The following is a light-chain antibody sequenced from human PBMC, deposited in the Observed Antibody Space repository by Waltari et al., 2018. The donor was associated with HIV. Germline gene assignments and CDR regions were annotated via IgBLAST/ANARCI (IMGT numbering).Light chain of an antibody. CDR1: SGSIARNS. CDR3: QSYDNSVLWV. CDR2: EDN. Sequence: NFMLTQPHPVSESPGKTVTISCTRSSGSIARNSVQSYQQRPGRAPTTVIYEDNQRPSGVPDRFSGSIDSSSNSASLTISGLKTEDEADYYCQSYDNSVLWVFGGGTKLTVL. J-gene: IGLJ3*02. V-gene: IGLV6-57*03.